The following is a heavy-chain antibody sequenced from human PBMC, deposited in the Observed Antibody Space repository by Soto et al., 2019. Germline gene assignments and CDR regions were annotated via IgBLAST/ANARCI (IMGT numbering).Heavy chain of an antibody. CDR1: GGSISSYY. Sequence: ETLSLTCTVSGGSISSYYWSWIRQPPGKGLEWIGYIYYSGSTNYNPSLKSRVTISVDTSKNQFSLKLSSVTAADTAVYYCARDTKIAAAGTSPYYYYYYMDVWGKGTTVTVSS. V-gene: IGHV4-59*01. J-gene: IGHJ6*03. D-gene: IGHD6-13*01. CDR3: ARDTKIAAAGTSPYYYYYYMDV. CDR2: IYYSGST.